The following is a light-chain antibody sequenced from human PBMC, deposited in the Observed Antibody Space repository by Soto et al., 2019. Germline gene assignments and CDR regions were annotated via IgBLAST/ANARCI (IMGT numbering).Light chain of an antibody. CDR3: QQYNNWPRE. J-gene: IGKJ1*01. CDR2: GAS. V-gene: IGKV3-15*01. Sequence: EIVMTQSPATLSVSPGERATLSCRASQSVSGNLAWYQQKPGQAPRLLIYGASTRASGIPARFSGSGSGTEFTLTISSLQSEDFAVYYCQQYNNWPREFGQGTKVEIK. CDR1: QSVSGN.